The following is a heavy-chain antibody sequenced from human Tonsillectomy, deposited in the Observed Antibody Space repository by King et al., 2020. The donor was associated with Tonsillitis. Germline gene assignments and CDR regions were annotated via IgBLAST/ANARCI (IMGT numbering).Heavy chain of an antibody. CDR2: IFPRDSDI. CDR3: ARRSPTFCGGDCYSTFDS. Sequence: VQLVESGAEVKKPGDSLKISCKGSGYTFATYWVGWVRQMPGKGLEWMGNIFPRDSDIRYSPSFQGQVTISADKSINTAYLQWSSLKASDTAMCFCARRSPTFCGGDCYSTFDSWGQGTLVAVSS. D-gene: IGHD2-21*02. V-gene: IGHV5-51*03. CDR1: GYTFATYW. J-gene: IGHJ4*02.